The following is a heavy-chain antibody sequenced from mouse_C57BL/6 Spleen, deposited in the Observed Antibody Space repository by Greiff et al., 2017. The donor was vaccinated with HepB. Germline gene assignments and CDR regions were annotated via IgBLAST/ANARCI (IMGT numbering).Heavy chain of an antibody. D-gene: IGHD1-1*01. J-gene: IGHJ4*01. Sequence: QVQLQQSGAELARPGASVKLSCKASGYTFTSYGISWVKQRTGQGLEWIGEIYPRSGNTYYNEKFKGKATLTADKSSSTAYMELRSLTSEDSAVYFWARSGYGSSYSYAMDYWGQGTSVTVSS. CDR2: IYPRSGNT. V-gene: IGHV1-81*01. CDR1: GYTFTSYG. CDR3: ARSGYGSSYSYAMDY.